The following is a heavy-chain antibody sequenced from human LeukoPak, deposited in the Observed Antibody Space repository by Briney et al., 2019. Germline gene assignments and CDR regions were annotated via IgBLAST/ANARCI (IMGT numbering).Heavy chain of an antibody. V-gene: IGHV3-30*02. D-gene: IGHD2-2*01. Sequence: GGSLRLSCATSGFFFTTYGMHWVRRAPGKGLEWLTSMSYDGTHTNYADSVKGRFTISRDTSKNTLYLQMNSLRPDDTAVYYCTKDPGSTRYYYYMDVRGKGTTVTVSS. CDR1: GFFFTTYG. CDR2: MSYDGTHT. CDR3: TKDPGSTRYYYYMDV. J-gene: IGHJ6*03.